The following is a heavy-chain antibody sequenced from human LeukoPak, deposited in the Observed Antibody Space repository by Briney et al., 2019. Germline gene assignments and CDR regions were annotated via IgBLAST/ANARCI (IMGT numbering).Heavy chain of an antibody. J-gene: IGHJ4*02. Sequence: GGSLRLSCAASGFTFSDYAMHWVRQAPGKGLDWVALISYDGSDRYYADSVKGRFTISRDNSKNTLYLQMNSLRPEDTAVYYCAKVRVVFNWNYAYYFDYWGQGTLVIVSS. CDR2: ISYDGSDR. CDR1: GFTFSDYA. D-gene: IGHD1-7*01. V-gene: IGHV3-30*18. CDR3: AKVRVVFNWNYAYYFDY.